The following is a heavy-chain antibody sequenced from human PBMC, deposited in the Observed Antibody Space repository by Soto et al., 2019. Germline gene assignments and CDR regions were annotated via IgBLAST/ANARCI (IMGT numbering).Heavy chain of an antibody. J-gene: IGHJ5*02. CDR1: GFTFSRYD. V-gene: IGHV3-13*04. Sequence: EVQVVESGGGLVQPGGSLRLSCAASGFTFSRYDMHWVRQATGRGLEWVSGIGTSGDTYYAGSVKVRFTISRENAKNSVYLQMNSLRAGDTAVYYCARGALGFDPWGQGTLVAVSS. CDR3: ARGALGFDP. D-gene: IGHD6-6*01. CDR2: IGTSGDT.